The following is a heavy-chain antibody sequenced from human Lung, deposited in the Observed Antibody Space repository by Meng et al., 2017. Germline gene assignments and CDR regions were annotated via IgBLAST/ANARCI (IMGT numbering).Heavy chain of an antibody. V-gene: IGHV3-15*01. D-gene: IGHD6-13*01. CDR1: GFSFTDAW. CDR2: IKSNSDGGTT. Sequence: EVQLVEVGGGLVKPGGSLRLPCVASGFSFTDAWMSWVRQAPGKGLEWVGRIKSNSDGGTTDYAAPVKGRFTISRDDSKNTLYLQMNSLITEDTAVYFCATGAAAADHWGQGTLVTVSS. J-gene: IGHJ4*02. CDR3: ATGAAAADH.